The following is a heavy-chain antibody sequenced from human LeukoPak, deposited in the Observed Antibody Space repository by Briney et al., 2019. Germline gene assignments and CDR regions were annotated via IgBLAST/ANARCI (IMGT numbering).Heavy chain of an antibody. Sequence: GGSLRLSCAASGFTFSNYWMSWVRQAPGKGLEWVANIKQDGSEKCYVDSVKGRFTISRDNAKNSLYLQMNSLRAEDTAVYYCAREGSSPPRENNAFDIWGQGTMVTVSS. CDR1: GFTFSNYW. J-gene: IGHJ3*02. D-gene: IGHD6-13*01. CDR3: AREGSSPPRENNAFDI. CDR2: IKQDGSEK. V-gene: IGHV3-7*01.